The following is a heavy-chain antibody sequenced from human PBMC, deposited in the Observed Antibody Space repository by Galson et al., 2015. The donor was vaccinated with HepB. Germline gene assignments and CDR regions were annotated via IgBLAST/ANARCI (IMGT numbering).Heavy chain of an antibody. CDR1: GFTFSSYW. Sequence: SLRLSCAASGFTFSSYWMSWVRQAPGQGLEWVANIKQDGSEKYYVDSVKGRFTISRDNAKNSLYLQMNSLRAEDTAVYYCARDARGYSGYYFDYWGQGTLVTVSS. CDR3: ARDARGYSGYYFDY. J-gene: IGHJ4*02. V-gene: IGHV3-7*01. CDR2: IKQDGSEK. D-gene: IGHD5-12*01.